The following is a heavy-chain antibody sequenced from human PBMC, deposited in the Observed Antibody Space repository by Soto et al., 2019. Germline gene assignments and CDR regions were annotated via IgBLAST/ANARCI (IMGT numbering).Heavy chain of an antibody. Sequence: GASVKVSCKASGYTFTSYGISWVRQAPGQGLEWMGWISAYNGNTNYAQKLQGRVTMTTDTSTSTAYMELRSLRSDDTAVYYCARDPGVFGWGAFAIWGQGTMVTVSS. CDR3: ARDPGVFGWGAFAI. CDR2: ISAYNGNT. CDR1: GYTFTSYG. D-gene: IGHD3-10*01. V-gene: IGHV1-18*01. J-gene: IGHJ3*02.